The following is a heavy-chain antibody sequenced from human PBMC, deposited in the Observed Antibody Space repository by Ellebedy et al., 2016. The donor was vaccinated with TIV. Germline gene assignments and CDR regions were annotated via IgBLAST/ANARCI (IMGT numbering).Heavy chain of an antibody. Sequence: GESLKISXAASGFTFSNYWMTWIRQAPGKGLEWVANIKQGGSEKYYVDSVKGRFTISRDDAKNSLFLQMNSLRVEDTAVYYCVRAMDYWGQGTLVTVSS. CDR3: VRAMDY. V-gene: IGHV3-7*01. CDR1: GFTFSNYW. CDR2: IKQGGSEK. J-gene: IGHJ4*02.